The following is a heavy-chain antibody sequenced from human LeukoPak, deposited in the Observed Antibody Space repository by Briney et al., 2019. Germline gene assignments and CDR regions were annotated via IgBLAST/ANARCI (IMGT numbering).Heavy chain of an antibody. V-gene: IGHV4-4*07. CDR2: IYTSGST. CDR1: GGSISSYY. Sequence: SETLSLTCTVSGGSISSYYWSWIRQPAGKGLEWIGRIYTSGSTNYNPSLKSRVTMSVDTSKNQFSLKLSSVTAADTAVYYCARSVLRFLEWLPYFDYWGQGTLVTVSS. D-gene: IGHD3-3*01. CDR3: ARSVLRFLEWLPYFDY. J-gene: IGHJ4*02.